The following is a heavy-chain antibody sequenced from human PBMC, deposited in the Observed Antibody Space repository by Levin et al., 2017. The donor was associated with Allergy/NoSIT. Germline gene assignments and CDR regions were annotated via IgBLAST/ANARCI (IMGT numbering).Heavy chain of an antibody. J-gene: IGHJ4*02. V-gene: IGHV3-11*05. Sequence: SLKISCAASGFTFSDYYMSWIRQTPGKGLEWVSSLLLRRRYPPSAASVQGRFTISRDNAKNSLYLQMSSLRVEDTAFYYCAKAAEYGAVAPGYWGQGTLVTVS. CDR2: LLLRRRYP. CDR1: GFTFSDYY. D-gene: IGHD4-17*01. CDR3: AKAAEYGAVAPGY.